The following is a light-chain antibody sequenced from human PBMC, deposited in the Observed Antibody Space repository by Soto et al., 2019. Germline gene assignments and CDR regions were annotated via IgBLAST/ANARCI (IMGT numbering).Light chain of an antibody. CDR2: AAS. CDR3: QQGYSTPT. CDR1: QGIRND. Sequence: DIQMTQSPSSLSASVGDRVTLTCRASQGIRNDLGWYQQKPGKAPKRLIYAASSLQSGVPSRCSGGGSGTVFTLTISSLQPEYVATYFCQQGYSTPTFGQGTRLEI. V-gene: IGKV1-39*01. J-gene: IGKJ5*01.